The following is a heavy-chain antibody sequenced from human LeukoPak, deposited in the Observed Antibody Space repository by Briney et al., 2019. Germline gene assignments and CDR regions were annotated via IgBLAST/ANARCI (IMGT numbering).Heavy chain of an antibody. CDR3: ASDAGGNSAFVDY. V-gene: IGHV1-2*02. J-gene: IGHJ4*02. D-gene: IGHD4-23*01. CDR1: GHTFTGYY. Sequence: ASVKVSCKASGHTFTGYYMHWVRQAPGQGLEWMGWINPNSGGTNYAQNFQGRVTMTRDTSISTAFMELSRLTSDDTAVYYCASDAGGNSAFVDYGGQGTLVTVSS. CDR2: INPNSGGT.